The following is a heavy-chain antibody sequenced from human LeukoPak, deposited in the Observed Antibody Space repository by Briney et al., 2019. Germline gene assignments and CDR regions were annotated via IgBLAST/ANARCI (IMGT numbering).Heavy chain of an antibody. CDR2: IIPIFGIA. CDR1: GGTFSSYA. CDR3: AREGSSSEPY. V-gene: IGHV1-69*04. Sequence: ASVKVSCKASGGTFSSYAISWVRQAPGQGLEWMGRIIPIFGIANYAQKFQGRVTITADKSPSTAYMELSSLRSEDTAVYYCAREGSSSEPYWGQGTLVTVSS. D-gene: IGHD6-6*01. J-gene: IGHJ4*02.